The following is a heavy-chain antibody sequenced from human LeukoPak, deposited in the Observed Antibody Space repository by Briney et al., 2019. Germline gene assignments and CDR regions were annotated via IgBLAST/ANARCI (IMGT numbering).Heavy chain of an antibody. CDR2: IYSGGST. D-gene: IGHD6-13*01. Sequence: GGSLRLSCTASGFTFSDYWMHWVRQAPGKGLEWVSLIYSGGSTQYADSVRGRFTISRDNPKNTLYLQMSSLRAEDTAVYYCARDPPGIAASVSGGWGQGTLVTVSS. CDR1: GFTFSDYW. V-gene: IGHV3-53*01. J-gene: IGHJ4*02. CDR3: ARDPPGIAASVSGG.